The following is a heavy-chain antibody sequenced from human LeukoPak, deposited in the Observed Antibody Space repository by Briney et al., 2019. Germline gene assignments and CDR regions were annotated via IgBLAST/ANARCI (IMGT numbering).Heavy chain of an antibody. CDR3: AREGPRIPYQLLYMEYWYFDL. J-gene: IGHJ2*01. Sequence: SETLSLTCTVSGGSISSGGYYWSWIRQPPGKGLEWIGYIYHSGSTYYNPSLKSRVTISVDRSKNQFSLKLSSVTAADTAVYYCAREGPRIPYQLLYMEYWYFDLWGRGTLVTVSS. CDR1: GGSISSGGYY. CDR2: IYHSGST. D-gene: IGHD2-2*02. V-gene: IGHV4-30-2*01.